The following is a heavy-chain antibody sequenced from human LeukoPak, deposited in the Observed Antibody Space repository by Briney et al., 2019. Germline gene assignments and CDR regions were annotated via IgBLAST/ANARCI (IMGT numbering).Heavy chain of an antibody. J-gene: IGHJ4*02. V-gene: IGHV3-48*03. Sequence: PGGSLRLSCAASGFTFSSYEMNWVRQAPGKGLEWVSYISSSGSTIYYADSVEGRFTISRDNAKNSLYLQMNSLRTDDTAVYYCARGGSNYVPPGLYWGQGTLVTVSS. CDR1: GFTFSSYE. D-gene: IGHD4/OR15-4a*01. CDR3: ARGGSNYVPPGLY. CDR2: ISSSGSTI.